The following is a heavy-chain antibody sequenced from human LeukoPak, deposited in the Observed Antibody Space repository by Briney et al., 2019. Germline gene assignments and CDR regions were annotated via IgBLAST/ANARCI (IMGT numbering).Heavy chain of an antibody. CDR2: IKQDGSEK. Sequence: GGSLRLSCAASGFIFSSYWMSWVRQAPGKGLEWVGNIKQDGSEKYYVDSVKDRFTVSRDNANNSLYLQMNSLRAEDTAVYYCVSGCSGISCYSLLDYWGQGTLVTVSS. D-gene: IGHD2-15*01. J-gene: IGHJ4*02. CDR1: GFIFSSYW. CDR3: VSGCSGISCYSLLDY. V-gene: IGHV3-7*05.